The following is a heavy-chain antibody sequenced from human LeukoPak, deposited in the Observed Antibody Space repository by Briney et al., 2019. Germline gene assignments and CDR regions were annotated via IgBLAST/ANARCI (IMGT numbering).Heavy chain of an antibody. J-gene: IGHJ4*02. V-gene: IGHV3-30*18. CDR1: GNYW. CDR3: AKDLLGSSEVSDY. Sequence: GGSLRLSCAASGNYWMHWVRQAPGKGLEWVAVISYDGSNKYYADSVKGRFTISRDNSKNTLYLQMNSLRAEDTAVYYCAKDLLGSSEVSDYWGQGTLVTVSS. D-gene: IGHD3-16*01. CDR2: ISYDGSNK.